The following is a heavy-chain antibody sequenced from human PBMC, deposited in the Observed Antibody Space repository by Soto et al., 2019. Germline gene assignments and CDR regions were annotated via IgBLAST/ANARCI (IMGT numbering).Heavy chain of an antibody. J-gene: IGHJ4*02. CDR1: GFTFSSYD. CDR2: IGTAGDT. V-gene: IGHV3-13*01. Sequence: EVQLVESGGGLVQPGGSLRLSCAASGFTFSSYDMHWVRQATGKGLEWVSVIGTAGDTYYPGSVKGRFTITRENAKNFLYLHMNSLRAGDTAVYYCVRARDYGDLHYWGQGTLVTVSS. CDR3: VRARDYGDLHY. D-gene: IGHD4-17*01.